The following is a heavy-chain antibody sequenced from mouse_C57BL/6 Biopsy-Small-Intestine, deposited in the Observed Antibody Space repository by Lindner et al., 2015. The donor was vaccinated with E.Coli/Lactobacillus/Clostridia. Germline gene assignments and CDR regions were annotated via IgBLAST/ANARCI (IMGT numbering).Heavy chain of an antibody. CDR3: ARGIPPWYDSSGNYYGGFDY. Sequence: SVKVSCKASGGTFRKYVFSWVRQAPGQGLEWMGVINPISGTAIYAQKFQGRVTITADEPTSTAYMELSSLRSEDAAVYYCARGIPPWYDSSGNYYGGFDYWGQGTLVTVSS. D-gene: IGHD1-2*01. J-gene: IGHJ4*01. CDR1: GGTFRKYV. CDR2: INPISGTA. V-gene: IGHV1-81*01.